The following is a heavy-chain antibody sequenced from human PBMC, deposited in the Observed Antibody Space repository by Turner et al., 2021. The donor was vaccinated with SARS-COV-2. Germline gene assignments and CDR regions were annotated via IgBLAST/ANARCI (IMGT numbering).Heavy chain of an antibody. CDR2: ISRSSRFI. J-gene: IGHJ3*02. CDR1: GFTFSSYS. Sequence: EVQLVESGGGLVKPGGSLRLSCAASGFTFSSYSMNWVRQAPGKGLEWVSSISRSSRFIYHADSVKGRFTISRDNAKNSLYLQMNRLRAEDTAVYYCARDSPHYYDSSGYYKDAFDIWGQGTMVTVSS. D-gene: IGHD3-22*01. CDR3: ARDSPHYYDSSGYYKDAFDI. V-gene: IGHV3-21*01.